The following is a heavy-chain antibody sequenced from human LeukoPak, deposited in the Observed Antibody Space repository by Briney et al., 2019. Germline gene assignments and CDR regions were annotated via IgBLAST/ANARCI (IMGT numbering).Heavy chain of an antibody. V-gene: IGHV3-23*01. Sequence: GESLKISCKGSGYSFTSYWIGWVRQAPGKGLEWVSSISNTGGGTFYADSVKGRFTISRDNSKSTLYLQMNSLRAEDTALYYCARGAMTPDYWGQGTLVTVSS. CDR3: ARGAMTPDY. J-gene: IGHJ4*02. CDR1: GYSFTSYW. CDR2: ISNTGGGT.